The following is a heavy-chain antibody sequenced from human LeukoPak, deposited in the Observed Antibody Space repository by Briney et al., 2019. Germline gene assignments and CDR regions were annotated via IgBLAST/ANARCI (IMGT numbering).Heavy chain of an antibody. J-gene: IGHJ6*02. CDR2: ISSSSSTI. CDR3: ARYGSGAYYYYYGMDV. D-gene: IGHD3-10*01. CDR1: GFTFSSYS. Sequence: GGSLRLSCAASGFTFSSYSMNWVRQAPGKGLEWVSYISSSSSTIYYADSVKGRFTISRDNAKNSLYLQMNSLRAEDTAVYYCARYGSGAYYYYYGMDVRGQGTTVTVSS. V-gene: IGHV3-48*04.